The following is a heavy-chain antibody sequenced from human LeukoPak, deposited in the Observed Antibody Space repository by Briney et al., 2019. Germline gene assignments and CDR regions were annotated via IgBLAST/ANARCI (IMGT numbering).Heavy chain of an antibody. V-gene: IGHV3-33*01. CDR3: ARDLGPPSGDHATGT. CDR2: IWYDGSNK. Sequence: GGSLRLSCAASGFTFSSYGMHWVRQAPGKGLEWVAVIWYDGSNKYYADSVKGRFTISRDNSKNTLYLQMNSLRAEDTAVYYCARDLGPPSGDHATGTWGQGTLVTVSS. CDR1: GFTFSSYG. D-gene: IGHD4-17*01. J-gene: IGHJ5*02.